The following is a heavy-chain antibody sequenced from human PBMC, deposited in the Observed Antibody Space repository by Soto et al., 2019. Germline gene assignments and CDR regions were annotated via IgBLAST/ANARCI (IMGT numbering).Heavy chain of an antibody. CDR2: ISSSSSYI. V-gene: IGHV3-21*01. J-gene: IGHJ4*02. CDR3: ARALRYGRNSPPVY. CDR1: GFSFSSCI. Sequence: LSCASSGFSFSSCIMNLVRQASAKGLEWVSSISSSSSYIYYADSVKGRFTISRDNAKNSLYLQMNSLRAEDTAVYYCARALRYGRNSPPVYSGQATL. D-gene: IGHD4-17*01.